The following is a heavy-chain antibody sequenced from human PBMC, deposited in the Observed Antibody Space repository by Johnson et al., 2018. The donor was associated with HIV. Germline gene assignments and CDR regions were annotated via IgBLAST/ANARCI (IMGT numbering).Heavy chain of an antibody. D-gene: IGHD1-26*01. CDR1: GFTFSSYG. V-gene: IGHV3-30*18. J-gene: IGHJ3*02. CDR2: ISYDGSNK. Sequence: QMLLVESGGGVVQPGRSLRLSCAASGFTFSSYGMHWVRQAPGKGLEWVAVISYDGSNKYYADSVKGRFTISRDNSKNTLYLQMNSLRAEDTAVYYWAKTYSGSNRDAFDIWGQGTMVTVSS. CDR3: AKTYSGSNRDAFDI.